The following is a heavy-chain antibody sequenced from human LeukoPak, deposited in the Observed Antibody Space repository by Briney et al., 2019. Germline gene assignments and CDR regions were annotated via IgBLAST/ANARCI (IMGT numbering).Heavy chain of an antibody. J-gene: IGHJ3*02. CDR1: GGSFSGYY. Sequence: SETLSLTCAVYGGSFSGYYWSWIRQPPGKGLEWIGEINHSGSTNYNPSLESRVTISVDTSKNQFSLKLSSVAAADTAVYYCARGVVVPAATSGAFDIWGQGTMVTVSS. D-gene: IGHD2-2*01. CDR2: INHSGST. V-gene: IGHV4-34*01. CDR3: ARGVVVPAATSGAFDI.